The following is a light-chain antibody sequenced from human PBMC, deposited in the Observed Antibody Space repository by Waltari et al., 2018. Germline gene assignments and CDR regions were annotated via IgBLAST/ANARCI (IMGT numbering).Light chain of an antibody. CDR2: AAS. CDR3: QHYGGSLYT. CDR1: QSVISSN. J-gene: IGKJ2*01. Sequence: EIVLTQFPGTLSLSPGERATLSCRASQSVISSNLAWYQQKPGQAPRLLIYAASSRATGLPHRLSGSESGTDFTLTINRLEPDDFAVYYCQHYGGSLYTFGQGTKLEIK. V-gene: IGKV3-20*01.